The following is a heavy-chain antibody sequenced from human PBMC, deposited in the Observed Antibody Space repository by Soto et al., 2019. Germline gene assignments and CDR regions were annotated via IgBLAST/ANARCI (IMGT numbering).Heavy chain of an antibody. J-gene: IGHJ3*02. CDR3: ARGFGIAVAGEGDAFDI. CDR2: ISAYNGNT. Sequence: ASVKVSCKASGYTFTSYGINWVRQAPGQGLEWMGWISAYNGNTNYAQKLQGRVTMTTDTSTSTAYMELRSLRSDDTAVYYCARGFGIAVAGEGDAFDIWGQGTMVTVSS. D-gene: IGHD6-19*01. V-gene: IGHV1-18*01. CDR1: GYTFTSYG.